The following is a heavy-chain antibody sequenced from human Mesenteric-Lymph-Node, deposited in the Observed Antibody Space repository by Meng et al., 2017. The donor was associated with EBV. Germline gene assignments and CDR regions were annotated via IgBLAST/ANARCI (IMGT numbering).Heavy chain of an antibody. Sequence: QLQLQESGPGLVKPSETLSLTCTVSVGPISSRSYFWGWIRQPPGKGLEWIGSIYYSGSTYYNPSLKSRVTMSVDTSKNQFSLKLSSVTAADTAVYYCARVVLAATVYFFDYWGQGTLVTVSS. CDR1: VGPISSRSYF. CDR3: ARVVLAATVYFFDY. CDR2: IYYSGST. J-gene: IGHJ4*02. V-gene: IGHV4-39*01. D-gene: IGHD4-17*01.